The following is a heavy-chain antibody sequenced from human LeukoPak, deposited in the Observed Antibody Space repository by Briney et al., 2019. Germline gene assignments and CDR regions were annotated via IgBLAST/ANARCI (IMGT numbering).Heavy chain of an antibody. J-gene: IGHJ4*02. CDR1: GGSISSYY. D-gene: IGHD6-13*01. Sequence: SETLSLTCTVSGGSISSYYWSWIRQPPGKGLEWIGYIYHSGSTYYNPSLKSRVTISVDRSKNQFSLKLSSVTAADTAVYYCARDSSRAFDYWGQGTLVTVSS. CDR2: IYHSGST. V-gene: IGHV4-59*12. CDR3: ARDSSRAFDY.